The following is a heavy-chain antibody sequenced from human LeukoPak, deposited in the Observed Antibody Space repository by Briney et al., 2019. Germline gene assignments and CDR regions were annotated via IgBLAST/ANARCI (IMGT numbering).Heavy chain of an antibody. CDR1: GYIFTSYG. Sequence: ASVKVSCKASGYIFTSYGISWVRQAPGQGLEWMGWISAYNGNTNYAQKLQGRVTMTTDTSTSTAYMELRSLRSDDTAVYYCAATYYYDSSGYRILVYWGQGTLVTVSS. V-gene: IGHV1-18*01. D-gene: IGHD3-22*01. CDR3: AATYYYDSSGYRILVY. J-gene: IGHJ4*02. CDR2: ISAYNGNT.